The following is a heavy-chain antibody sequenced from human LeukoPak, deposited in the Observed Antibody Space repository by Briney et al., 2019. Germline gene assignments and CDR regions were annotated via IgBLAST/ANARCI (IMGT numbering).Heavy chain of an antibody. D-gene: IGHD4/OR15-4a*01. CDR2: IYSGGST. Sequence: GGSLRLSCAVSGFTVSDNFMSWVRQAAGKGLEWVSIIYSGGSTYYADSVKGRFTISRDVPENTLFLQMNNLRAEDTAMYYCARDSYGDLDSWGQGTLVIVSS. V-gene: IGHV3-53*01. CDR1: GFTVSDNF. J-gene: IGHJ4*02. CDR3: ARDSYGDLDS.